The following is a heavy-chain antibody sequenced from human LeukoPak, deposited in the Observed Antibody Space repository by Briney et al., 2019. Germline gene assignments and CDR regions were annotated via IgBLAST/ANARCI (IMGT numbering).Heavy chain of an antibody. CDR3: ARVRITMVRGGKSSPFDY. Sequence: GASVKVSCKASGYTFTGYYMHWVRQAPGQGLEWMGWINPNSGGTNYAQKFQGRVTMTRDTSISTAYMELSRPRSDDTAVYYCARVRITMVRGGKSSPFDYWGQGTLVTVSS. J-gene: IGHJ4*02. CDR1: GYTFTGYY. D-gene: IGHD3-10*01. CDR2: INPNSGGT. V-gene: IGHV1-2*02.